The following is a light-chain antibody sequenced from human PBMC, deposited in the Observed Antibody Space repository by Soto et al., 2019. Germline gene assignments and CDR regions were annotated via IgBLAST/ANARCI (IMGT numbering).Light chain of an antibody. CDR3: SSYTSSSSYV. V-gene: IGLV2-14*01. J-gene: IGLJ1*01. CDR1: STDVGGYNY. CDR2: EVS. Sequence: QSVLTQPASVSGSPGQSITISSTGSSTDVGGYNYVSWYQQHPGKAPKVMIYEVSNRPSGVSNRFSGSTSGNTASLPISGLQAEGEADYYCSSYTSSSSYVFRTGTKVTVL.